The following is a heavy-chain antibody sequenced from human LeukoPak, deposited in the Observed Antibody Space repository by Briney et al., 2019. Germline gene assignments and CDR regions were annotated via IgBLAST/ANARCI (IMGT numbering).Heavy chain of an antibody. Sequence: KPSETLSLTCTVSGGSICIYYWSWIRQPPGKGLEWIGYIYYSGSTNYNPSLKSRVTISVDTSKNQFSLKLSSVTAADTAVYYCARGPLRRYYGSGDDAFDIWGQGTMVTVSS. CDR2: IYYSGST. CDR1: GGSICIYY. V-gene: IGHV4-59*01. D-gene: IGHD3-10*01. CDR3: ARGPLRRYYGSGDDAFDI. J-gene: IGHJ3*02.